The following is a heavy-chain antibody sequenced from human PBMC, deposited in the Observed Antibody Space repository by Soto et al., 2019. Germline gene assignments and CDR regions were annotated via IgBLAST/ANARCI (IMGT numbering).Heavy chain of an antibody. D-gene: IGHD1-1*01. CDR2: IYYSGST. CDR3: ARTGDGHHDFLDY. J-gene: IGHJ4*02. Sequence: SETLSLTCTVSGGSISSYYWSWIRQHPGKGLEWIGYIYYSGSTYYNPSLKSRVTISLDTSKNQFSLKLSSVTAADTAVYYCARTGDGHHDFLDYWGQGAQVTVSS. CDR1: GGSISSYY. V-gene: IGHV4-31*03.